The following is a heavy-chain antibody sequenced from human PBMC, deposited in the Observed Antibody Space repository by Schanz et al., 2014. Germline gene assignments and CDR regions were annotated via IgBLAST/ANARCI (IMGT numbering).Heavy chain of an antibody. CDR1: GGTFSSYT. Sequence: QVQPVQSGAEVKKPGSSVKVSCKASGGTFSSYTISWVRQAPGQGLEWMGRIVPIAGITNYAQRFQGRVTITADKSTSTASMELSSLRSEDTAVYYCARGYGDSPTDFWGQGTLVTVTS. D-gene: IGHD4-17*01. CDR3: ARGYGDSPTDF. CDR2: IVPIAGIT. V-gene: IGHV1-69*02. J-gene: IGHJ4*02.